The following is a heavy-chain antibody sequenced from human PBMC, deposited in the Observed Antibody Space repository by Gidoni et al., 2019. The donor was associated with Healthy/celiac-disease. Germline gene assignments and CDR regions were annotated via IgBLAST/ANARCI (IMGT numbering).Heavy chain of an antibody. CDR1: GGTFSRYA. CDR2: IIPIFGTA. D-gene: IGHD1-26*01. Sequence: QVQLVQSGAEVKTPGSSVTVSCKASGGTFSRYAISWVRQAPGQGLEWMGGIIPIFGTANYAQKFQGRVTITADESTSTAYMGLSSLRSEDTAVYYCARRLLGATEGEYFQHWGQGTLVTVSS. CDR3: ARRLLGATEGEYFQH. V-gene: IGHV1-69*01. J-gene: IGHJ1*01.